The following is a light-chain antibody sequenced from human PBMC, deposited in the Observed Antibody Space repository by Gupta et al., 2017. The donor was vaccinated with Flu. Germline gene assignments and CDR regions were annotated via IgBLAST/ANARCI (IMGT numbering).Light chain of an antibody. Sequence: RVTISSSGSSSDIGSNTVDWYQQLPGTAPKLLIYNNDQRPSGVPDRFSGSKSGTSASLAISGLQSEDEADYYCAAWDDSLNGRVFGGGTKLTVL. CDR1: SSDIGSNT. V-gene: IGLV1-44*01. CDR2: NND. J-gene: IGLJ3*02. CDR3: AAWDDSLNGRV.